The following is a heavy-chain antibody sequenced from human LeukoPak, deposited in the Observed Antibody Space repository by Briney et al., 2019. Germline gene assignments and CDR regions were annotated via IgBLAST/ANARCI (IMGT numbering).Heavy chain of an antibody. Sequence: ASVKVSCKASGYTFTSYGITWVRQAPGQGLEWMGWISAYNGDTNYAQKLQGRVTMTTDTSTSTAYMELRSLRSDDTAVYSCASLKNYYDSSGYLVTDAFDIWGQGTMVTVSS. D-gene: IGHD3-22*01. CDR2: ISAYNGDT. CDR1: GYTFTSYG. V-gene: IGHV1-18*01. J-gene: IGHJ3*02. CDR3: ASLKNYYDSSGYLVTDAFDI.